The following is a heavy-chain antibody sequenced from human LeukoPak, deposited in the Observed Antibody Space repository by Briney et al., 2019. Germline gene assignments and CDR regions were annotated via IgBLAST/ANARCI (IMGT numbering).Heavy chain of an antibody. CDR2: IVPTIGTA. D-gene: IGHD6-25*01. J-gene: IGHJ4*02. CDR1: GGSFSSFA. Sequence: SVKVSCRTSGGSFSSFAITWVRQAPGQGLEWMGRIVPTIGTANYTQKFQDRVSITTDESTSTVYMELSSLRSDDTAVYYCTSAAAAFPLFDHWGQGTLVIVSS. CDR3: TSAAAAFPLFDH. V-gene: IGHV1-69*05.